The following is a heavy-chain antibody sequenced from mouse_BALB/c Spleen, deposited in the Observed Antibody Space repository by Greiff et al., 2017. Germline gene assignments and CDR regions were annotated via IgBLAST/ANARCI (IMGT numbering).Heavy chain of an antibody. V-gene: IGHV10-1*02. CDR3: VRYAGTGFDY. D-gene: IGHD4-1*01. CDR2: IRSKSNNYAT. Sequence: EVKLVESGGGLVQPKGSLKLSCAASGFTFNTYAMNWVRQAPGKGLEWVARIRSKSNNYATYYADSVKDRFTISRDDSQSMLYLQMNNLKTEDTAMYYCVRYAGTGFDYWGQGTTLTVSS. CDR1: GFTFNTYA. J-gene: IGHJ2*01.